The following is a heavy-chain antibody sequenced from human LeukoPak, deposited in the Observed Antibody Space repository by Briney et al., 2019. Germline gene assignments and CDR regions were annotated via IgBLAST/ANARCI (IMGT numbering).Heavy chain of an antibody. CDR1: GFTFSRYP. CDR2: ISGNGGST. J-gene: IGHJ4*02. Sequence: GGSLRLSCSASGFTFSRYPMHWVRQAPGKGMEYVSAISGNGGSTYYADSVKGRFTISRDNSKNTLYLQMSSLRTEDTAIYYCVKAQYDFWSGLDYWGQGTLVTVSS. CDR3: VKAQYDFWSGLDY. V-gene: IGHV3-64D*09. D-gene: IGHD3-3*01.